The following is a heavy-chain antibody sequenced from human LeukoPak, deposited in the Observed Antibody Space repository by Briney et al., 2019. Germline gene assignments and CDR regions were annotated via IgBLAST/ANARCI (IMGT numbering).Heavy chain of an antibody. CDR2: IKHDGNEK. D-gene: IGHD1-26*01. CDR3: ARGRYSGTYLFDY. CDR1: GFTFRSYW. J-gene: IGHJ4*02. V-gene: IGHV3-7*01. Sequence: GGSLRLSCAASGFTFRSYWMSWVRRAPGKGLEWVANIKHDGNEKYYVDSVKGRFTISRDNAKNSVSLQMNSLRAEDTAMYYCARGRYSGTYLFDYWGQGTLVTVSS.